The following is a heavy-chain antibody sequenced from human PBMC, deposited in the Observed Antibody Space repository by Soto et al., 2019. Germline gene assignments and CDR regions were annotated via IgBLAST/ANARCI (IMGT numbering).Heavy chain of an antibody. CDR2: ISSSGDAT. J-gene: IGHJ6*02. CDR1: GVTFKSYS. Sequence: LXLSCAGSGVTFKSYSMTWVLQAPGKGLEWVSIISSSGDATYYVDSVKGRFTISRDNSRNTLNLQMNSLRVEDTAVYYCAKNDDFWSWGMDVWGQGTTVTVSS. CDR3: AKNDDFWSWGMDV. D-gene: IGHD3-3*01. V-gene: IGHV3-23*01.